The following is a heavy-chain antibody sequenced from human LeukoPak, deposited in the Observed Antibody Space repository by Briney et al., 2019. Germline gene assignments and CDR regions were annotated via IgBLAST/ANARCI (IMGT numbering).Heavy chain of an antibody. J-gene: IGHJ4*02. V-gene: IGHV4-59*02. D-gene: IGHD3-22*01. CDR1: GDSVSSRY. CDR2: IYNGGST. CDR3: ARGDGVVVIDYFDY. Sequence: SETLSLTCTVSGDSVSSRYWSWIRQSPGRGLEWIGYIYNGGSTSHNPSLESRVTISIDTPDNQVSLNLGSVTAADTAVYYCARGDGVVVIDYFDYWGQGTLVTVSS.